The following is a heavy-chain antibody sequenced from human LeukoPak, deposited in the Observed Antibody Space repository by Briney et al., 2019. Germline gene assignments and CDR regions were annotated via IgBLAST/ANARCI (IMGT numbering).Heavy chain of an antibody. D-gene: IGHD2-15*01. J-gene: IGHJ4*02. V-gene: IGHV3-48*01. CDR2: ISSCSSHR. CDR3: ARDPPCFVAGSCFGGLEN. Sequence: RGGSLRLPCAASGFTFSRYSMNWLRQATGKGLEWVSYISSCSSHRHYGDSVKGRVTISRDNAKNSLFLQMSSLRAEDTAVYYCARDPPCFVAGSCFGGLENWGQGTLVTVSS. CDR1: GFTFSRYS.